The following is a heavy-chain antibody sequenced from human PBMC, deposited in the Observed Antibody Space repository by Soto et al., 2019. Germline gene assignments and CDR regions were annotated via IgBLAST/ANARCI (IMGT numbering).Heavy chain of an antibody. CDR3: AKVRGRCSSTSCYRCDY. J-gene: IGHJ4*02. V-gene: IGHV3-23*01. Sequence: EVQLLESGGGLVQPGGSLRLSCAASGFTFSSYAMSWVRQAPGKGLEWVSAISGSGGSTYYADSVKGRFTISRDNSKNTLYLQMNSLRAEDTAVYYCAKVRGRCSSTSCYRCDYWGQGTLVTVSS. D-gene: IGHD2-2*01. CDR1: GFTFSSYA. CDR2: ISGSGGST.